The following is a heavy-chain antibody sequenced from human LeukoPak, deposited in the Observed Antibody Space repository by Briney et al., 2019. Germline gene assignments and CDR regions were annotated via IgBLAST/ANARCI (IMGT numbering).Heavy chain of an antibody. CDR2: IYHSGST. D-gene: IGHD3-10*01. V-gene: IGHV4-38-2*02. Sequence: SETLSLTCTVSGYSISSGYYWGWIRQPPGKGLEWIGSIYHSGSTYYNPSLKSRVTISVDTSKNQFSLKLSSVTAADTAVYYCVRDLPHYYGSGSYSPWGQGTLVTVSS. J-gene: IGHJ5*02. CDR3: VRDLPHYYGSGSYSP. CDR1: GYSISSGYY.